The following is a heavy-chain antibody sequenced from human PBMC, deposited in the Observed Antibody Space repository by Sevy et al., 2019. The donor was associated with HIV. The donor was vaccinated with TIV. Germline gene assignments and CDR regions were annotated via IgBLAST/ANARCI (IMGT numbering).Heavy chain of an antibody. Sequence: SVKVSCKASGGTFRSYGISWVRQAPGQGLEWMGIFIPIFGTTNYAQRFQGRVTFTADESTSTAFMELSSLRSEDTAVYYCARLYHDGSAVQAFDIWGQGTMVTVSS. J-gene: IGHJ3*02. D-gene: IGHD3-22*01. V-gene: IGHV1-69*13. CDR2: FIPIFGTT. CDR3: ARLYHDGSAVQAFDI. CDR1: GGTFRSYG.